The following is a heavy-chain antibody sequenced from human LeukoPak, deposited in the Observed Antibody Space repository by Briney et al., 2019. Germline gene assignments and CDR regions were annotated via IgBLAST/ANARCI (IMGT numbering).Heavy chain of an antibody. V-gene: IGHV5-51*01. CDR2: IYPGDSET. D-gene: IGHD1-7*01. CDR3: ARQGELRRDFDY. J-gene: IGHJ4*02. Sequence: GESLKTFCKDSGHSFTSYWIGWVRQMPGKGLEWMGIIYPGDSETRHSPSFQGQVTMSADKSISTAYMQWSSLKASDTAMYFCARQGELRRDFDYWGQGTLVTVSS. CDR1: GHSFTSYW.